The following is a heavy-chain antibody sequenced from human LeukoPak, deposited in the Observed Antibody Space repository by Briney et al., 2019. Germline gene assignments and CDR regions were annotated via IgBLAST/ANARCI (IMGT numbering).Heavy chain of an antibody. Sequence: GGSLRLSCAASGFTFNSYVMHWVREAPGKGLEWVAVISYDGFNKYYADSVKGRFTISRDNSKNTLYLQMNSLRAEATAVYYCAKPAWGQQLDPLDYRGQGTLVTVSS. CDR1: GFTFNSYV. V-gene: IGHV3-30*18. J-gene: IGHJ4*02. D-gene: IGHD6-13*01. CDR3: AKPAWGQQLDPLDY. CDR2: ISYDGFNK.